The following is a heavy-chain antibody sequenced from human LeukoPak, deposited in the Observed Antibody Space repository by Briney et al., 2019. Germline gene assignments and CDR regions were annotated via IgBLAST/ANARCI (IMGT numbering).Heavy chain of an antibody. J-gene: IGHJ4*02. CDR2: ISAYNGNT. D-gene: IGHD6-19*01. Sequence: ASVKVSCKASVYTFTSYGISWVRQAPGPRLGWLGWISAYNGNTNYAQKLQGRVTMTTDSSTSTGYMELRRLRSDDTAVYYCARILAVAGFYYFDCGGQGTLVTVSS. CDR3: ARILAVAGFYYFDC. V-gene: IGHV1-18*01. CDR1: VYTFTSYG.